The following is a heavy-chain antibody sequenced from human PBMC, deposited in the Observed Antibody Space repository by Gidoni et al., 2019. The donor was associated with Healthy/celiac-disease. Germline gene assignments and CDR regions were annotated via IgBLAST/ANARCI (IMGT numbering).Heavy chain of an antibody. CDR2: INHSGST. J-gene: IGHJ4*02. Sequence: QVQLQQWGAGLLKPSETLSLTCAVYGGSFSGYYWSWIRQPPGKGLEWIGEINHSGSTNYNPSLKSRVTISVDTSKNQFSLKLSSVTAADTAVYYCARGPRGVVVPAAILENHSTHPYFDYWGQGTLVTVSS. D-gene: IGHD2-2*02. V-gene: IGHV4-34*01. CDR1: GGSFSGYY. CDR3: ARGPRGVVVPAAILENHSTHPYFDY.